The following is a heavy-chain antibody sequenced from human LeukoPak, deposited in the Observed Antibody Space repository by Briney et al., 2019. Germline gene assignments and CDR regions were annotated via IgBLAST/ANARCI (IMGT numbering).Heavy chain of an antibody. D-gene: IGHD2-2*01. J-gene: IGHJ4*02. CDR3: ASGDIVVVPAARWSGSFDY. CDR1: GYTLTELS. CDR2: FDPEDGET. Sequence: ASVKVSCKVSGYTLTELSMHWVRQAPGKGLEWMGGFDPEDGETIYAQKFQGRVTMTEDTSTDTAYMELCSLRSEDTAVYYCASGDIVVVPAARWSGSFDYWGQGTLVTVSS. V-gene: IGHV1-24*01.